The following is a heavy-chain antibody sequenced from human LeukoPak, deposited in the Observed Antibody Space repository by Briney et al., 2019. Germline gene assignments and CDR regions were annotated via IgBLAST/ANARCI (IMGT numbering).Heavy chain of an antibody. J-gene: IGHJ4*02. CDR1: GGSVSSGSYY. CDR3: ARGALGGFDY. CDR2: IYYSGST. Sequence: SETLSLTCTVSGGSVSSGSYYWTWIRQPPGKGLEWIGYIYYSGSTNYNPSLKGRVTISVDTSKNQFSLKLSSVTAADTAVYYCARGALGGFDYWGQGTLVTVSS. D-gene: IGHD3-10*01. V-gene: IGHV4-61*01.